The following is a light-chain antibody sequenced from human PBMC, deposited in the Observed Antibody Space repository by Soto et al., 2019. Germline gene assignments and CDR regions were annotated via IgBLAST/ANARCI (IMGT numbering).Light chain of an antibody. Sequence: QSVLTQPASVSGSPGQSITISCTGTSSDVGYYNYVSWCQQHPGKAPQLMIYEVRSRPSGVSDRFSGSKSANTASLTISGLQAEDEADYYCTSYTTKSTYVFGTGTKVTVL. CDR3: TSYTTKSTYV. CDR1: SSDVGYYNY. CDR2: EVR. J-gene: IGLJ1*01. V-gene: IGLV2-14*01.